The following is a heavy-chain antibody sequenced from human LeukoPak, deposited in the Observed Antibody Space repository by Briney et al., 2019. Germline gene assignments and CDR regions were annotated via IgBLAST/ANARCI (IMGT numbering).Heavy chain of an antibody. CDR2: IFYSGST. CDR3: ARGIAAAGTPGDWFDP. CDR1: GGSISTSSYY. J-gene: IGHJ5*02. V-gene: IGHV4-39*07. D-gene: IGHD6-13*01. Sequence: SETLSLICTVSGGSISTSSYYWGWVRQPPGKGLEWIGNIFYSGSTYYSPSLKSRVTISVDTSKNQFSLKLSSVTAADTAVYYCARGIAAAGTPGDWFDPWGQGTLVTVSS.